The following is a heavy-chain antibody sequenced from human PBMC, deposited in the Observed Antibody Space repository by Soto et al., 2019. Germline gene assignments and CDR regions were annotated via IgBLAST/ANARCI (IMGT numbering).Heavy chain of an antibody. Sequence: SETLSLTCSVSGVSINSGAFSLSWIRQPPGKGLQWIGYVTHSGTAYSIPSLGGRLTLSVDSSQTQFSLKLTSVTAADPAVYYCARINWRKSSLEQWGQGTPVTVSS. CDR2: VTHSGTA. J-gene: IGHJ4*02. CDR3: ARINWRKSSLEQ. CDR1: GVSINSGAFS. D-gene: IGHD1-20*01. V-gene: IGHV4-30-2*01.